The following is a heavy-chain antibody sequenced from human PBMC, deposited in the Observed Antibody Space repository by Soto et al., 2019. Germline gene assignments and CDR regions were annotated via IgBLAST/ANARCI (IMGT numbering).Heavy chain of an antibody. CDR1: GFTFGDYD. CDR3: AKDSAVVVVAATGGIYGMDV. J-gene: IGHJ6*02. CDR2: LRSKAYVRTT. V-gene: IGHV3-49*03. Sequence: GGSLRLSCTTSGFTFGDYDMSWIRQAPGKGLEWVGVLRSKAYVRTTHYAASVKGRFTISGDDSISIAYLQMNSLKTEDTAVYYCAKDSAVVVVAATGGIYGMDVWGQGTTVTVSS. D-gene: IGHD2-15*01.